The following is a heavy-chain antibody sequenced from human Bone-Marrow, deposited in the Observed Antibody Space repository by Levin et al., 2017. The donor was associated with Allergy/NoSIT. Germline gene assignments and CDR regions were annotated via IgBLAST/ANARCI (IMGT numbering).Heavy chain of an antibody. D-gene: IGHD1-14*01. Sequence: SETLSLTCTVSGGSISSGGYYWSWIRQHPGKGLEWIGYIYYSGSTYYNPSLKSRVTISVDTSKNQFSLKLSSVTAADTAVYYCANLVLPEYYFDYWGQGTLVTVSS. CDR3: ANLVLPEYYFDY. CDR2: IYYSGST. V-gene: IGHV4-31*03. J-gene: IGHJ4*02. CDR1: GGSISSGGYY.